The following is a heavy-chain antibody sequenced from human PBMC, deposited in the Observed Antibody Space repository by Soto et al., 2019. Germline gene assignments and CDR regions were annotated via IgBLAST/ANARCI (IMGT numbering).Heavy chain of an antibody. J-gene: IGHJ6*02. D-gene: IGHD3-22*01. CDR1: GGTFSSYA. CDR3: ARDKRGDSYDGSGYYQAYNYYGMDV. CDR2: MIPIFGTA. Sequence: QVQLVQSGAEVKKPGSSVKVSCKASGGTFSSYAISWVRQAPGQGLEWMGGMIPIFGTANYVQQFQGRVTITADESTSTAYRGLGSLRSEDTAVYYCARDKRGDSYDGSGYYQAYNYYGMDVWGQGTTVTVSS. V-gene: IGHV1-69*01.